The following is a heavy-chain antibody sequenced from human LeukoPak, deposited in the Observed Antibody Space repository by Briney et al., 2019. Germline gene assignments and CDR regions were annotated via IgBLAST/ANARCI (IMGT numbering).Heavy chain of an antibody. Sequence: GASVEVSCKASGYTFTSYGISWVRQAPGQGLEWMGWISAYNGNTNYAQKLQGRVTMTTDTSTSTAYMELRSLRSDDTAVYYCARAQGSGSYLSYYYYYYMDVWGKGTTVTISS. J-gene: IGHJ6*03. V-gene: IGHV1-18*01. CDR1: GYTFTSYG. CDR2: ISAYNGNT. D-gene: IGHD3-10*01. CDR3: ARAQGSGSYLSYYYYYYMDV.